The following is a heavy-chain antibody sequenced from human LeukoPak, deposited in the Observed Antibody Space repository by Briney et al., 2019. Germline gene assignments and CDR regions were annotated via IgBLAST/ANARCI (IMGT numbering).Heavy chain of an antibody. CDR1: GYSFTSYW. CDR2: IYPGDSDT. CDR3: ARPVAARDYYFDY. V-gene: IGHV5-51*01. D-gene: IGHD6-6*01. J-gene: IGHJ4*02. Sequence: GESPKISCKGSGYSFTSYWIGWVRQMPGKGLEWMGIIYPGDSDTRYSPSFQGQVTISADKSISTAYLQWSSPKASDTAMYYCARPVAARDYYFDYWGQGTLVTVSS.